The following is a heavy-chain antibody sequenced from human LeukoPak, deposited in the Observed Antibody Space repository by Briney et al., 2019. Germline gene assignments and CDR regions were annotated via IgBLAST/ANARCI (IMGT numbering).Heavy chain of an antibody. V-gene: IGHV1-46*01. CDR1: GYTFTSYY. J-gene: IGHJ4*02. D-gene: IGHD6-19*01. CDR3: ARGPQWLVISPPPDY. CDR2: INPSGGST. Sequence: ASVKVSCKASGYTFTSYYMHWVRQAPGQGLEWMGIINPSGGSTSYAQKFQGRVTMTRDTSTSTVYMGLSSLRSEDTAVHYCARGPQWLVISPPPDYWGQGTLVTVSS.